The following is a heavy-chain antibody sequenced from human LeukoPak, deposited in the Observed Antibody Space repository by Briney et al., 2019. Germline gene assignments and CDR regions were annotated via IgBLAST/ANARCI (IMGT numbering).Heavy chain of an antibody. Sequence: PGGSLRLSCVASGFTFSSYAMSWVRQAPGKGLEWVSAISGSGGSTYYADSVKGRFTISRDNSKNTLYLQMNSLRAEDTAVYYCAKTYYYDSSGYIFDYWGQGTLVTDSS. CDR3: AKTYYYDSSGYIFDY. CDR1: GFTFSSYA. J-gene: IGHJ4*02. CDR2: ISGSGGST. V-gene: IGHV3-23*01. D-gene: IGHD3-22*01.